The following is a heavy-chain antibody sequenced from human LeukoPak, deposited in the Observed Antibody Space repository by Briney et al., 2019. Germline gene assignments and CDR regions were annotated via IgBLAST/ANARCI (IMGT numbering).Heavy chain of an antibody. CDR3: AKGIIYIDV. V-gene: IGHV3-11*04. J-gene: IGHJ6*03. Sequence: LSLTCAVYGGSFSGYYWSWIRQAPGKGLEWVSYISSSGSTIYYADSVKGRFTISRDNAKNSLYLQMHSLRAEDTAIYYCAKGIIYIDVWGKGTTVTVSS. CDR2: ISSSGSTI. D-gene: IGHD3-10*01. CDR1: GGSFSGYY.